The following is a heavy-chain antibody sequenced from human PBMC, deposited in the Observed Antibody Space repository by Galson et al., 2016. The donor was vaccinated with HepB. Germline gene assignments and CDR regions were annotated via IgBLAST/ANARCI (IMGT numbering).Heavy chain of an antibody. CDR3: ARGGVKEYYDSSGYLLGY. CDR1: GFTFSSYT. J-gene: IGHJ4*02. Sequence: SLRLSCAASGFTFSSYTMSWVRQAPGMGLEWVSSISGSGSFTYFADSVKGRFTISRDNSKNTLYLQMNSLRAEDTAVYYCARGGVKEYYDSSGYLLGYWGQGTLATVSS. D-gene: IGHD3-22*01. CDR2: ISGSGSFT. V-gene: IGHV3-23*01.